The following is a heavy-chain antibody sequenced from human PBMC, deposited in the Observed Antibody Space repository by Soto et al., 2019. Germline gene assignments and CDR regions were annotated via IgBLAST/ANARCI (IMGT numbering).Heavy chain of an antibody. CDR2: ISADNGNT. Sequence: QVQLVPSGAEVKKPGASVTVSCKASGYTFTSYGISWVRQAPGQGPEWMGWISADNGNTNYAQKLQGRVTMTTDTPTSTAYMELRILRSDDTAVYYCAGDGGWQPDYWGQGTLVTVSS. CDR3: AGDGGWQPDY. CDR1: GYTFTSYG. V-gene: IGHV1-18*01. D-gene: IGHD6-19*01. J-gene: IGHJ4*02.